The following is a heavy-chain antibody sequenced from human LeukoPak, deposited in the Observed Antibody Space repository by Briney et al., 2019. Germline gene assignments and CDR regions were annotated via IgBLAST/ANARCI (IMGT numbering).Heavy chain of an antibody. CDR2: IYYSGST. CDR1: GGSISSGGYY. Sequence: SQTLSLTCTVSGGSISSGGYYWSWIRQHPGKGLEWIGYIYYSGSTYYNPSLKSRVTISVDTSKNQFSLKLSSVTAADTAVYYCARHDSYYDSSFDYWGQGTLVTVSS. D-gene: IGHD3-22*01. V-gene: IGHV4-31*03. J-gene: IGHJ4*02. CDR3: ARHDSYYDSSFDY.